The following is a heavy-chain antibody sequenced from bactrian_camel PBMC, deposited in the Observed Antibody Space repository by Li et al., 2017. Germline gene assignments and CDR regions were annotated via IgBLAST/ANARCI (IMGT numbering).Heavy chain of an antibody. CDR1: KLAFSNCG. D-gene: IGHD7*01. V-gene: IGHV3S1*01. CDR2: INRDEEP. Sequence: QVQLVESGGGSVQVGGSLRLSCVAPKLAFSNCGWEWHRQVAGKRREWVARINRDEEPTYADFVRGRFTISQDKDEQTSYLQMATLDTEDTGMNYCAADQTYLCSGGSYIWGQGTQVTVS. CDR3: AADQTYLCSGGSYI. J-gene: IGHJ4*01.